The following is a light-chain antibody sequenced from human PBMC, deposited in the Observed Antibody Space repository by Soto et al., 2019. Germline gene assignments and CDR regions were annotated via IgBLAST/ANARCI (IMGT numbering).Light chain of an antibody. CDR2: GNS. Sequence: QSVLTQPPSVSGAPGQRVTISCTGSSSNIGAGYDVHWYQQLPGTAPKLLIYGNSNRPSGVPDRFSGSKSGTSASLAITGLQAEDEADHYCQSYDSSLSRYVFGTGTKLTVL. CDR3: QSYDSSLSRYV. J-gene: IGLJ1*01. CDR1: SSNIGAGYD. V-gene: IGLV1-40*01.